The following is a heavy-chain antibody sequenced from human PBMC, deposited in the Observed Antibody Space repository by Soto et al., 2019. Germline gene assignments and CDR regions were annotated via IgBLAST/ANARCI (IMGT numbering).Heavy chain of an antibody. CDR2: ISSSSSYI. CDR1: GFTFISYS. V-gene: IGHV3-21*01. D-gene: IGHD3-16*01. Sequence: GGSLRLSCAASGFTFISYSMNWGRQAPGKGMEWVSSISSSSSYIYYADSVKGRFTISRDNAKNSLYLQMNRLRAEDTAVYYLDRWFGGMGWGGYYYYGMDVWGQATTVTVSS. CDR3: DRWFGGMGWGGYYYYGMDV. J-gene: IGHJ6*02.